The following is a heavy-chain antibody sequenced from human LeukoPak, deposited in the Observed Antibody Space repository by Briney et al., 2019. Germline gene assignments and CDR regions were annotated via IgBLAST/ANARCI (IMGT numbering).Heavy chain of an antibody. V-gene: IGHV4-59*01. CDR1: GGSISSYY. CDR2: IYYSGST. Sequence: SETLSLTCTVSGGSISSYYWSWIRQPPGEGLEWIGYIYYSGSTDYNPSLKSRVTISVETSKNQFSLKLSSVTAADTAVYYCAGGSGYYFDYWGQGTLVTVSS. D-gene: IGHD3-16*01. J-gene: IGHJ4*02. CDR3: AGGSGYYFDY.